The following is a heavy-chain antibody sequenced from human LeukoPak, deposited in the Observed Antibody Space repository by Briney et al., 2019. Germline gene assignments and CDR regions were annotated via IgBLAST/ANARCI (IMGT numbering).Heavy chain of an antibody. D-gene: IGHD6-13*01. CDR3: AKCESSSSHYRLLDY. CDR1: GFSFSSYE. J-gene: IGHJ4*02. Sequence: GGSLRLSCAASGFSFSSYEMNWVRQAPGKGLEWISYISSSGRTIYYADSVKGRFTISRDNAKNSLYLQMNSLRAEDTAVYYCAKCESSSSHYRLLDYWGQGTLVTVSS. V-gene: IGHV3-48*03. CDR2: ISSSGRTI.